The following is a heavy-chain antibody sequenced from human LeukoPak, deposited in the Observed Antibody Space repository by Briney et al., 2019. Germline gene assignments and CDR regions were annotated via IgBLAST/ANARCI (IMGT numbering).Heavy chain of an antibody. J-gene: IGHJ4*02. D-gene: IGHD3-3*01. V-gene: IGHV3-11*01. CDR2: ISSSGSTI. CDR3: AKATWDFWSGYCDY. CDR1: GFTFSDYY. Sequence: GGSLRLSCAASGFTFSDYYMSWIRQAPGKGLEWVSYISSSGSTIYYADSVKGRFTISRDNSKNTLYLQMNSLRAEDTAVYYCAKATWDFWSGYCDYWGQGTLVTVSS.